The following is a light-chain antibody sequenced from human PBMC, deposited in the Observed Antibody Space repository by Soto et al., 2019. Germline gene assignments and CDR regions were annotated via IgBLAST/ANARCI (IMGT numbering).Light chain of an antibody. J-gene: IGLJ1*01. Sequence: SALTQPRSVSGSPGQSVTISCTGTSSDVGGYNYVSWYQQHPGKAPKLMIYDVSKRPSGVPDRFSGSKSGNTASLTISGLQAEDEADYYCCSYAGSYYVVGTGTKVTVL. CDR1: SSDVGGYNY. CDR2: DVS. CDR3: CSYAGSYYV. V-gene: IGLV2-11*01.